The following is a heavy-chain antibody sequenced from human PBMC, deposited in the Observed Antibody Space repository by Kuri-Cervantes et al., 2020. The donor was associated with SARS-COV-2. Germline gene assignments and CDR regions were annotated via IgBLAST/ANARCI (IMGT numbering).Heavy chain of an antibody. CDR1: SGPTSSSSYY. J-gene: IGHJ3*02. D-gene: IGHD6-6*01. Sequence: SATPSLTFTVPSGPTSSSSYYWGWIRQPPGKGLEWIGSIYYSGSTYYNPSLKSRVTISVDTSKDQFSLKLSSVTAADTAVYYCARQAVAVEYSSSSGAFDIWGQGTMVTVSS. V-gene: IGHV4-39*01. CDR3: ARQAVAVEYSSSSGAFDI. CDR2: IYYSGST.